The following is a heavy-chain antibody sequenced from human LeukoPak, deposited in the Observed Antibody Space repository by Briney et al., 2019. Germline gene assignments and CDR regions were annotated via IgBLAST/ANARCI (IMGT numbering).Heavy chain of an antibody. Sequence: GASVKVSCKASGYIFTDYYMHWVRQAPGQELGWMGRINPNSGGTNYAQKFQGRVTMTRDTSISTAYTELSSLRSEDTATYYCARGYGKLARNGGRYYFDYWGQGTLVTVSS. V-gene: IGHV1/OR15-1*01. J-gene: IGHJ4*02. D-gene: IGHD7-27*01. CDR2: INPNSGGT. CDR3: ARGYGKLARNGGRYYFDY. CDR1: GYIFTDYY.